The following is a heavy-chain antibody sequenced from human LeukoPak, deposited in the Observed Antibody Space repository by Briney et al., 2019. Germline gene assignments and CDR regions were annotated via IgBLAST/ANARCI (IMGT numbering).Heavy chain of an antibody. CDR3: VSYFASGSYRKFIDY. J-gene: IGHJ4*02. V-gene: IGHV4-39*07. CDR2: IYYSGST. CDR1: GGSISSSTYY. D-gene: IGHD3-10*01. Sequence: PSETLSLTCTVSGGSISSSTYYWGWIRQPPGKGLEWIGSIYYSGSTYYNPSLKSRVTISVDTSKNHFSLKLSSVTAADTAVYYCVSYFASGSYRKFIDYWGQGTLVTVSS.